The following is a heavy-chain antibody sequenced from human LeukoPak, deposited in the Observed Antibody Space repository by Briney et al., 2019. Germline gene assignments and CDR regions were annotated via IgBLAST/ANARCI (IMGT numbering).Heavy chain of an antibody. J-gene: IGHJ5*02. CDR2: IRSKTDGGKT. V-gene: IGHV3-15*07. CDR3: ARGALRWFDL. Sequence: GGSLRLSCEASGFTFSNAWMNWVRQAPGKGLEWVGRIRSKTDGGKTDYAAPVEGRFTISRDDSKNTLSLQMNSLKTDDTGVYYCARGALRWFDLWGQGTLVTVSS. CDR1: GFTFSNAW.